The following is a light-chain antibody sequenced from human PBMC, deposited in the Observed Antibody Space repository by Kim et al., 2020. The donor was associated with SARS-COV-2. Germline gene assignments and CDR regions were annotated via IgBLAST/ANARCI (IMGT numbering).Light chain of an antibody. Sequence: LPGERATLSCRASQCVSSVQLAWDQQKPGQAPRLVIFGASNRATGISDRFSGSGSGTDFTLTISRLEAEDFAVYYCEQYGTSPYTCGQGTKLEI. CDR3: EQYGTSPYT. CDR1: QCVSSVQ. J-gene: IGKJ2*01. CDR2: GAS. V-gene: IGKV3-20*01.